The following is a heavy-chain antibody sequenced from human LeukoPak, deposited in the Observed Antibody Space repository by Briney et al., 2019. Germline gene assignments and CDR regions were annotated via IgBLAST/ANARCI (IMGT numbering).Heavy chain of an antibody. V-gene: IGHV3-53*04. Sequence: GGSLRLSCAASGFTVSSNYMSWVRQAPGKGLEWVSVIYSGGSTYYADSVKGRFTIFRHNSKNTLYLQMNSLRAEDTAVYYCARAYGSGIGRYYYYGMDVWGQGTTVTVSS. CDR2: IYSGGST. D-gene: IGHD3-10*01. CDR1: GFTVSSNY. CDR3: ARAYGSGIGRYYYYGMDV. J-gene: IGHJ6*02.